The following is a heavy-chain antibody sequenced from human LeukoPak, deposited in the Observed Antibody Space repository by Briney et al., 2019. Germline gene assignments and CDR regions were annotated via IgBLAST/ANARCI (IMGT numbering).Heavy chain of an antibody. Sequence: SETLSLTCAVYGGSFSGYYWSWIRQPPGKGLEWIGEINHSGRTNCNPSLKSRATISVDTSKNHFSLKLSSVTAADTAVYYCARGGLQHYYGSGSHDYWGQGTLVTVSS. CDR2: INHSGRT. CDR1: GGSFSGYY. V-gene: IGHV4-34*01. D-gene: IGHD3-10*01. CDR3: ARGGLQHYYGSGSHDY. J-gene: IGHJ4*02.